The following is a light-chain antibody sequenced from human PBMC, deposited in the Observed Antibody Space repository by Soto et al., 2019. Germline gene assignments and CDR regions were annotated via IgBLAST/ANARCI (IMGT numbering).Light chain of an antibody. CDR1: QSVLYSSNNKNY. V-gene: IGKV4-1*01. CDR2: WAS. CDR3: QQYNNWPIT. Sequence: DLVLTHSPDSLAVSLGARATINCKSSQSVLYSSNNKNYLAWYQQKPGQPPKLLIYWASTRESGVPDRFSGSGSGTDFTLTISSLQSEDFAIYYCQQYNNWPITFGQGTRLEIK. J-gene: IGKJ5*01.